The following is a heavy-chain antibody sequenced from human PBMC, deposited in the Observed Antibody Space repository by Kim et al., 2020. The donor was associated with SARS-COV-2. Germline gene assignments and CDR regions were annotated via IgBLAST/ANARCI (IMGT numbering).Heavy chain of an antibody. Sequence: GGSLRLSCAASGFTFSSYGMHWVRQAPGKGLEWVAVIWYDGSNKYYADSVKGRFTISRDNSKNTLYLQMNSLRAEDTAVYYCARDPRGSSFLGIAVAGRGNYFDYWGQGTLVTVSS. V-gene: IGHV3-33*01. CDR3: ARDPRGSSFLGIAVAGRGNYFDY. J-gene: IGHJ4*02. CDR2: IWYDGSNK. D-gene: IGHD6-19*01. CDR1: GFTFSSYG.